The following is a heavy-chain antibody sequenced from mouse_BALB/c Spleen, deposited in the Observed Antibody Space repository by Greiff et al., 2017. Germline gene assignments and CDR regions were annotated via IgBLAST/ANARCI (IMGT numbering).Heavy chain of an antibody. CDR1: GFNIKDYY. V-gene: IGHV14-1*02. CDR3: ARSSGSRFAY. CDR2: IDPENGNT. J-gene: IGHJ3*01. Sequence: VQLQQSGAELVRPGALVKLSCKASGFNIKDYYMHWVKQRPEQGLEWIGWIDPENGNTIYDPKFQGKASITADTSSNTAYLQLSSLTSEDTAVYYWARSSGSRFAYWGQGTLVTVSA. D-gene: IGHD3-1*01.